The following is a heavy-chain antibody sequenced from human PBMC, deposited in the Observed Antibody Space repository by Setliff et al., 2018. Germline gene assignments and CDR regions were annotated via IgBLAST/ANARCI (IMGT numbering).Heavy chain of an antibody. J-gene: IGHJ2*01. CDR2: IYTSGST. V-gene: IGHV4-4*07. CDR3: ARHGGWYFDL. CDR1: GGSISSYY. Sequence: KASETLSLTCTVSGGSISSYYWSWIRQPAGKGLEWIGRIYTSGSTNYNPSLKSRVTMSVDTSKNQFSLRLNSVTAADSAVYYCARHGGWYFDLWGRGTLVTVSS. D-gene: IGHD4-17*01.